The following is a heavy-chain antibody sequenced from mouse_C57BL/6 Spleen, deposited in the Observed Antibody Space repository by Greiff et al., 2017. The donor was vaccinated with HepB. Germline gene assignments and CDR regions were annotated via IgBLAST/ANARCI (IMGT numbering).Heavy chain of an antibody. CDR2: IYPRSGNT. D-gene: IGHD1-1*01. V-gene: IGHV1-81*01. CDR1: GYTFTSYG. J-gene: IGHJ4*01. Sequence: VQLVESGAELARPGASVKLSCKASGYTFTSYGISWVKQRTGQGLEWIGEIYPRSGNTYYNEKFKGKATLTADKSSSTAYMELRSLTSEDSAVYFCARDYYGSSWNYYAMDYWGQGTSVTVSS. CDR3: ARDYYGSSWNYYAMDY.